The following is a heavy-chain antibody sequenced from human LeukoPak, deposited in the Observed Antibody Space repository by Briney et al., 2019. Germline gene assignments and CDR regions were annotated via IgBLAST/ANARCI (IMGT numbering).Heavy chain of an antibody. J-gene: IGHJ2*01. CDR3: ARVSSSWYQDWYFDL. CDR1: GGSISSYY. CDR2: TYTSGST. D-gene: IGHD6-13*01. Sequence: SETLSLTCTVSGGSISSYYRSWIRQPAGKGLEWIGRTYTSGSTNYNPSLKSRVTMSVDMSKNQFSLKLSSMIAADTAVYYCARVSSSWYQDWYFDLWGRGTLVTVPS. V-gene: IGHV4-4*07.